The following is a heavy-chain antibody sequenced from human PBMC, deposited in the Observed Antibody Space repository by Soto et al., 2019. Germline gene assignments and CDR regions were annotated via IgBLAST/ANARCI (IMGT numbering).Heavy chain of an antibody. D-gene: IGHD6-13*01. CDR2: IWYDGSNK. V-gene: IGHV3-33*01. CDR1: GFTFSSYG. CDR3: AREGVRSSPRGYYYYGMDV. J-gene: IGHJ6*02. Sequence: GGSLRLSCAASGFTFSSYGMHWVRPAPGKGLEWVAVIWYDGSNKYYADSVKGRFTISRDNSKNTLYLQMNSLRAEDTAVYYCAREGVRSSPRGYYYYGMDVWGQGTTVTVSS.